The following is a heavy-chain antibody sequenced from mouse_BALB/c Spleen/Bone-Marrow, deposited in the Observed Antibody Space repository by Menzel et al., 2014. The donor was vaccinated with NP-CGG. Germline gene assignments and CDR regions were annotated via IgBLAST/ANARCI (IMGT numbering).Heavy chain of an antibody. D-gene: IGHD1-1*01. CDR3: ARQDYYAGSSRYFDV. J-gene: IGHJ1*01. CDR1: GFTFSDYF. V-gene: IGHV5-4*02. Sequence: EVKLVESGGGLVKPGGSLKLSCAASGFTFSDYFMYWVRQTPEKRLEWVATISDGGSSTYYPDSVKGRFTISRDNAKNSLCLQMSSLKSEGIAMYYCARQDYYAGSSRYFDVRGAGSTVTVSS. CDR2: ISDGGSST.